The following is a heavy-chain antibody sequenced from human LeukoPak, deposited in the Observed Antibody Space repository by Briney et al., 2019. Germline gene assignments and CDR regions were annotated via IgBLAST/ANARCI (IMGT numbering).Heavy chain of an antibody. CDR2: IYPGDSDT. D-gene: IGHD6-6*01. CDR1: GNSYTNHW. Sequence: GESLKISCEVSGNSYTNHWIGWVRQMPGKGLEWMGIIYPGDSDTRYSPSFQGQVTISADKSIETAYLQWSSLKASDTAMYYCARRAARAVNNWFDPWGQGTLVTVSS. J-gene: IGHJ5*02. CDR3: ARRAARAVNNWFDP. V-gene: IGHV5-51*01.